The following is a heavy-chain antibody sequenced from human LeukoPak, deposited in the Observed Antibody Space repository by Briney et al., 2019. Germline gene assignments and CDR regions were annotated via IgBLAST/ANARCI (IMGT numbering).Heavy chain of an antibody. CDR3: ARAAVNYYDGSAYSPPPDFDY. Sequence: GGSLRLSCAASGFTFSSYSMNWVRQAPGKGLEWVSYISSSSSTIYYADSVKGRFTISRDNAKNSLYLQMNSLRAEDTAVYYCARAAVNYYDGSAYSPPPDFDYWGQGTLVTVSS. CDR1: GFTFSSYS. CDR2: ISSSSSTI. J-gene: IGHJ4*02. D-gene: IGHD3-22*01. V-gene: IGHV3-48*04.